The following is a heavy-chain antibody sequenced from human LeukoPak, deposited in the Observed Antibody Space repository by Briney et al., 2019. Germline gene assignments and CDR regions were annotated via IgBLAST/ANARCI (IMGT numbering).Heavy chain of an antibody. CDR3: ARRDCTSTICYAGSYYFDY. Sequence: SETLSLTCSVFGVYISSRSYYLGWIRQPPGKGLEWIGRTYYSGSSYYNPSLKSQVTISVDTSKNHFSLKLTSVTAADTAVYYCARRDCTSTICYAGSYYFDYWGEGTLVTVSS. V-gene: IGHV4-39*02. CDR2: TYYSGSS. D-gene: IGHD2-2*01. J-gene: IGHJ4*02. CDR1: GVYISSRSYY.